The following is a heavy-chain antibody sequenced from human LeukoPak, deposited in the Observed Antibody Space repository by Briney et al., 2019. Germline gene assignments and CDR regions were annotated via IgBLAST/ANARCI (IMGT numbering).Heavy chain of an antibody. CDR1: GFTFGSYS. CDR2: ISSSSSTI. J-gene: IGHJ4*02. D-gene: IGHD5-24*01. Sequence: GSLRLSCAASGFTFGSYSMNWVRQAPGKGLEWVSYISSSSSTIYYADSVKGRFTISRDNAKNSLYLQMNSLRAEDTAVYYCARDTMATIMNWGQGTLVTVSS. V-gene: IGHV3-48*01. CDR3: ARDTMATIMN.